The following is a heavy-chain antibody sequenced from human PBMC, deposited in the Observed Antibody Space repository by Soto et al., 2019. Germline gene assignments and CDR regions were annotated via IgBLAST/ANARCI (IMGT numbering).Heavy chain of an antibody. J-gene: IGHJ5*02. V-gene: IGHV3-73*01. CDR1: GFTFSGSA. CDR3: TRQAISNWFDP. CDR2: IRSKANSYAT. D-gene: IGHD3-3*01. Sequence: GGSLRLSCAASGFTFSGSAMHWVRQASGKGLEWVGRIRSKANSYATAYAASVKGRFTISRDDSKNTAYLQMNSLKTEDTAVYYCTRQAISNWFDPWGQGTLVTVSS.